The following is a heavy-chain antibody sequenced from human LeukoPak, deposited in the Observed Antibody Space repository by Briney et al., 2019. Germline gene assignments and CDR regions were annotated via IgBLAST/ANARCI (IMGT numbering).Heavy chain of an antibody. V-gene: IGHV4-59*12. CDR1: GGSISSYY. J-gene: IGHJ4*02. Sequence: SETLSLTCTVSGGSISSYYWSWIRQAPGKGLEWIGYIYYSGSTNYNPSLKSRVTMSVDTSKNQFSLKLSSVTAADTAVYYCARDTYNYGSSAYYFDYWGQGTLVTVSS. CDR3: ARDTYNYGSSAYYFDY. D-gene: IGHD5-18*01. CDR2: IYYSGST.